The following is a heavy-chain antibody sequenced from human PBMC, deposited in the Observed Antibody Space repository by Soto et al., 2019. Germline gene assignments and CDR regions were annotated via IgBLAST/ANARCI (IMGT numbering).Heavy chain of an antibody. D-gene: IGHD4-4*01. J-gene: IGHJ4*02. CDR3: AKDLDDYSSAIDF. CDR2: ISGSGGSGRG. CDR1: GFSFRKYA. V-gene: IGHV3-23*01. Sequence: GGSLRLSCVGSGFSFRKYAMNWVRQAPGKGLEWVSGISGSGGSGRGFYADPVKGRFTISRDNSKNTLYLEMNSLGAEDTAVYYCAKDLDDYSSAIDFWGQGTLVTVSS.